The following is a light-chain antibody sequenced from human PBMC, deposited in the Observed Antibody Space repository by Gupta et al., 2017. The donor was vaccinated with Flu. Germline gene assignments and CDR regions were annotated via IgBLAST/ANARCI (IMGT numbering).Light chain of an antibody. CDR2: DAS. J-gene: IGKJ4*01. CDR3: QKYNGAPALT. V-gene: IGKV1-27*01. CDR1: QGISVY. Sequence: ASVGDRVTFTCRASQGISVYLAWYQQKLGKVPKLLIYDASPLQSGVPSRFSASGSGTDFPLTISSLQPEDVATYYCQKYNGAPALTFAGGSK.